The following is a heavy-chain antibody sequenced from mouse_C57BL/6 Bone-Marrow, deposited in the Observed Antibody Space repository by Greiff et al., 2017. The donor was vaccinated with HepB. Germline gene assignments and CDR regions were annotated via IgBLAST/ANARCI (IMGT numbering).Heavy chain of an antibody. V-gene: IGHV1-81*01. CDR1: GYTFTSYG. J-gene: IGHJ2*01. CDR3: ERKILLRRHYDFDY. D-gene: IGHD1-1*01. CDR2: IYPRSGNT. Sequence: QVQLKQSGAELARPGASVKLSCKASGYTFTSYGISWVKQRTGQGLEWIGEIYPRSGNTYYNEKFKGKATLTADKSSSTAYMELRSLTSEDSAVYCGERKILLRRHYDFDYWGQGTTLTVSS.